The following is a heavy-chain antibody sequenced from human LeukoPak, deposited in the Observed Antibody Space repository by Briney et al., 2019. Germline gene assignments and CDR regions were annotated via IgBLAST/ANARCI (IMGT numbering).Heavy chain of an antibody. Sequence: VESLKISCKGSGYSFTSYWIGWVRQMPGKGLEWMGIIYPGDSDTRYSPSFQGQVTISVDKSISAAYLQWSSLKASDTAMYYCARLLIEYSSSSGFDYWGQGTLVTVSS. CDR2: IYPGDSDT. CDR1: GYSFTSYW. J-gene: IGHJ4*02. CDR3: ARLLIEYSSSSGFDY. V-gene: IGHV5-51*01. D-gene: IGHD6-6*01.